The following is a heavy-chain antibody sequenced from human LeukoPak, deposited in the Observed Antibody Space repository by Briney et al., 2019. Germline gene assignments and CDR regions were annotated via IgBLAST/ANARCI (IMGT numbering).Heavy chain of an antibody. CDR3: LTIVETPIDAFDI. Sequence: GGSLRLSCAASGFTFSSYWMSWVRQAPGKGLEWVANIKQDGSEKYYVDSVKGRFTISRDNAKETLFLQMNSLTAEDTAVYYCLTIVETPIDAFDIWGQGAMVTVSS. CDR1: GFTFSSYW. CDR2: IKQDGSEK. J-gene: IGHJ3*02. V-gene: IGHV3-7*01. D-gene: IGHD4-23*01.